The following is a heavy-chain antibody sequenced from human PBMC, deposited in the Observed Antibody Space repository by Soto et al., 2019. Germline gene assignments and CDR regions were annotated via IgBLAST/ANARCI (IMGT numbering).Heavy chain of an antibody. Sequence: QVQLQESGPGLVKPSETLSLTCTVSGDSVSSGSYFWSWIRQPPGKGLEWIGYISYSGSTNYNSSLKSRVTLSKDTSENQFSLKLSSVTAADTAVYYCARYRTGGTGFDYWGQGTLVTVSS. V-gene: IGHV4-61*01. CDR2: ISYSGST. D-gene: IGHD1-1*01. CDR1: GDSVSSGSYF. CDR3: ARYRTGGTGFDY. J-gene: IGHJ4*02.